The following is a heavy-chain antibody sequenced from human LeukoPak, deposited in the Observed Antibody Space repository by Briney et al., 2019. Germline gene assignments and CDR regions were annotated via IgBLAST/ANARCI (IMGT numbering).Heavy chain of an antibody. CDR1: GYTFTSYG. Sequence: ASVKVSCKASGYTFTSYGISWVRQAPGQGLEWMGWIRAYNGNTNYAQKLQGRVTMTTDTSTSTAYMELRSLRSDDTAVYYCARIPLGYCSGGSCYGEYFQHWGQGTLVTVSS. D-gene: IGHD2-15*01. CDR3: ARIPLGYCSGGSCYGEYFQH. J-gene: IGHJ1*01. CDR2: IRAYNGNT. V-gene: IGHV1-18*01.